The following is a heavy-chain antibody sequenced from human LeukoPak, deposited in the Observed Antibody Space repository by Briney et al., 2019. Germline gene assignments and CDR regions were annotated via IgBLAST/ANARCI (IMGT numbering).Heavy chain of an antibody. CDR3: ARGGGSYYEDY. V-gene: IGHV4-34*01. J-gene: IGHJ4*02. Sequence: SETLSLTCAVYGGSFSGYYWTWIRQPPGKGLEWIGEINHSGSTNCNPSLKSRVTISVDTSKNQISLNLSSVTAADTAVYYCARGGGSYYEDYWGQGTLVTVSS. CDR2: INHSGST. D-gene: IGHD1-26*01. CDR1: GGSFSGYY.